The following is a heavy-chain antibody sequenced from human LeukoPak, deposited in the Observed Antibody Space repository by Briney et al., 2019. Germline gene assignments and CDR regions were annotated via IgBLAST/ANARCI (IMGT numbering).Heavy chain of an antibody. Sequence: GGSLRLSCVASGFTFDDFTMHWVRQRPGKGLEWVSLISWDSSSTYFTDSVKGRFTISRDNSRNTLFLQMNSLRTEDTAVYYCANGDFYDNIDPAFEIWGQGTMVTVSS. CDR1: GFTFDDFT. CDR2: ISWDSSST. D-gene: IGHD2/OR15-2a*01. J-gene: IGHJ3*02. V-gene: IGHV3-43*01. CDR3: ANGDFYDNIDPAFEI.